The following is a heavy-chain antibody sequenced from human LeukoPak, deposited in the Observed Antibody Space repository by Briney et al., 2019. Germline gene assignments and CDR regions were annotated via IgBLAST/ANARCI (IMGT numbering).Heavy chain of an antibody. CDR2: IYHSGST. CDR1: GGSISSSSYY. D-gene: IGHD3-9*01. J-gene: IGHJ2*01. V-gene: IGHV4-39*07. Sequence: SETLSLTCTVSGGSISSSSYYWGWIRQPPGKGLEWIGSIYHSGSTYYNPSLKSRVTISVDTSKNQFSLKLSSVTAADTAVYYCARDYDILTGLNSGWYFDLWGRGTLVTVSS. CDR3: ARDYDILTGLNSGWYFDL.